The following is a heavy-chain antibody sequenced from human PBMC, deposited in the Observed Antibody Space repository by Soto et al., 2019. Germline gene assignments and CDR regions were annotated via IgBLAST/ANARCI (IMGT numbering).Heavy chain of an antibody. Sequence: QVQLVQSGAEVKKPGSSVKVSCKASGGTFSSYAISWVRQAPGQGLEWMGGIIPIFGTANYAQKFQGRVTINADESTSTAYMGLSRLRSEDKAVYFCALSPRTFWGGIRQVGWYFDPWGRGTLVTVSS. CDR1: GGTFSSYA. J-gene: IGHJ2*01. V-gene: IGHV1-69*01. D-gene: IGHD3-16*02. CDR3: ALSPRTFWGGIRQVGWYFDP. CDR2: IIPIFGTA.